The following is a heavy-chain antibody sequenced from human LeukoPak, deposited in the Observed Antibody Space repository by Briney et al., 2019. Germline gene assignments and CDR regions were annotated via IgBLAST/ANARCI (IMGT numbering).Heavy chain of an antibody. CDR3: AKCGGVARCPTVY. V-gene: IGHV3-23*01. D-gene: IGHD1-26*01. CDR2: ISGSDGTT. CDR1: GFTFSSYT. J-gene: IGHJ4*02. Sequence: PGGSLRLSCAASGFTFSSYTMTWVRQAPGKGLEWVSSISGSDGTTYYADSVKGRFTISRDNSKNTLHLQMNSLTAEDTAVYYCAKCGGVARCPTVYWGQGTLVTVSS.